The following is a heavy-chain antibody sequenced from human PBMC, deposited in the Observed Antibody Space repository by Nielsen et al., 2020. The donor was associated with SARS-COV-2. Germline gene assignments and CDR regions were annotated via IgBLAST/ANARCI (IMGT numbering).Heavy chain of an antibody. CDR1: GFTFSSYA. CDR2: ISGSGGST. V-gene: IGHV3-23*01. CDR3: AAHYSGSYYGDY. Sequence: GGSLRLSCAASGFTFSSYAMSWVRQAPGKGLEWVSAISGSGGSTYYADSVKGRFTISRDNSKNTLYLQMNSLRAEDTAVYYCAAHYSGSYYGDYWGQGTLVTVSS. J-gene: IGHJ4*02. D-gene: IGHD1-26*01.